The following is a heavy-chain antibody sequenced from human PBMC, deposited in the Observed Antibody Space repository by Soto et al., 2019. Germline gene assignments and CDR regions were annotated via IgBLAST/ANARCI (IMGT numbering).Heavy chain of an antibody. D-gene: IGHD1-26*01. J-gene: IGHJ6*02. CDR3: AKDLVGATYYYYGMDV. V-gene: IGHV3-23*01. CDR1: GFTFSSYA. Sequence: GGSLRLSCAASGFTFSSYAMSWVRQAPGKGLEWVSAISGSGGSTYYADSVKGRFTISRDNSKNTLYLQMNSPRAEDTAVYYCAKDLVGATYYYYGMDVWGQGTTVTVSS. CDR2: ISGSGGST.